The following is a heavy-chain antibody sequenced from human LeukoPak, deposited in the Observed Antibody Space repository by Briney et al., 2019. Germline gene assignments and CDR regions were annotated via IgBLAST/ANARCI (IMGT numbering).Heavy chain of an antibody. D-gene: IGHD6-13*01. J-gene: IGHJ5*02. V-gene: IGHV4-61*02. CDR3: ARQKSATGTQNDL. CDR1: GGSISSGGYY. Sequence: SETLSLTCTVSGGSISSGGYYWSWIRQPAGKGLEWIGRIYTSGSTNYNPSLKSRVTISVDTSRNHFSLSLTSVIAADTAVYYCARQKSATGTQNDLWGQGTLVIVSS. CDR2: IYTSGST.